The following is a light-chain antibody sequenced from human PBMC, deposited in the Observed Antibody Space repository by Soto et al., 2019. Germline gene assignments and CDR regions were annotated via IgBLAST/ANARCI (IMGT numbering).Light chain of an antibody. CDR1: QSVSSN. CDR2: GAS. CDR3: QQYNNWPPIT. Sequence: IVWKMSPGTVSLSTRERAALSCRASQSVSSNLAWYQQKPGQAPRLLIYGASTRATGIPARFSGSGSGTEFTLTISSLQSEDFAVCYCQQYNNWPPITFAQGTRLEIK. J-gene: IGKJ5*01. V-gene: IGKV3-15*01.